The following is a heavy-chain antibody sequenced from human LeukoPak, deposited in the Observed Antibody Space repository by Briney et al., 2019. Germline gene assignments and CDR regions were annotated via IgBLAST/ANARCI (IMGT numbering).Heavy chain of an antibody. Sequence: GGSLRLSCAASGFTFSNSAMTWVRQAPGKGLEWVSAISAGGDTTYYADSVKGRFTISRDNSKNTLYLQMNSLRAEDTAVYYCAKDSAAADNWFDPWGQGTLVTVSS. J-gene: IGHJ5*02. CDR1: GFTFSNSA. CDR3: AKDSAAADNWFDP. V-gene: IGHV3-23*01. D-gene: IGHD6-13*01. CDR2: ISAGGDTT.